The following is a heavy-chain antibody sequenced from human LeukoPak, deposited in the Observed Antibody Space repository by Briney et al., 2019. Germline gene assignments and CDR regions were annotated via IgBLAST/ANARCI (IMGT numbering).Heavy chain of an antibody. CDR3: ARDYYDYYIWVVLDYGMDV. V-gene: IGHV3-23*01. Sequence: PGGSLRLSCAASGFTFSSYAMSWVRQAPGKGLEWVSAISGSGGSTYYADSVKGRFTISRDNAKNSLYLQMNSLRAEDTAVYYCARDYYDYYIWVVLDYGMDVWGQGTTVTVSS. CDR2: ISGSGGST. J-gene: IGHJ6*02. D-gene: IGHD3-16*01. CDR1: GFTFSSYA.